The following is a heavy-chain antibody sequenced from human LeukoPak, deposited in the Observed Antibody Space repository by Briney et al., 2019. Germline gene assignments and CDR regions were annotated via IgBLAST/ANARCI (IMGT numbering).Heavy chain of an antibody. CDR1: GGSLSSHF. D-gene: IGHD6-13*01. V-gene: IGHV4-59*11. CDR2: IHSSGST. CDR3: ARDPGDTVWYNFDF. J-gene: IGHJ4*02. Sequence: PSDTLPLTCTVSGGSLSSHFWSWFRWPPGTGLENIGYIHSSGSTNYNPSYKSRVTVSLEMSKNQYSLSLSSVTAADTAVYYCARDPGDTVWYNFDFWGQGILVTVSS.